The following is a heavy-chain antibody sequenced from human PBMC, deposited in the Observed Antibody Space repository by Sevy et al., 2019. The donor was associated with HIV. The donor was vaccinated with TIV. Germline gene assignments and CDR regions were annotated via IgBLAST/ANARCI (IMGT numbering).Heavy chain of an antibody. Sequence: SETLSLTCTVSGGYMNSRTSYWGWIRQPPGKGLEWIGIIYYSGVTYYNPSLKSRVTISVDTSKNQFSLKLSSVTAADTAVYYCARLDATRPKGYYFDYWGQGSLVTVSS. CDR3: ARLDATRPKGYYFDY. J-gene: IGHJ4*02. CDR1: GGYMNSRTSY. D-gene: IGHD1-1*01. V-gene: IGHV4-39*01. CDR2: IYYSGVT.